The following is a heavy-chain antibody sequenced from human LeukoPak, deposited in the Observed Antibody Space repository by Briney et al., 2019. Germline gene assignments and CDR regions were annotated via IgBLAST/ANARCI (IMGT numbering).Heavy chain of an antibody. CDR2: IKSKTDGGTT. D-gene: IGHD2-15*01. CDR3: ARDRRNPDIVVVVAATPVTYYFDY. Sequence: GGSLRLSCVVSGFTFSNAWMSWVRQAPGKGLEWVGRIKSKTDGGTTDYTAPVKGRFTISRDNAKNTLYLQMNSLRAEDTAVYYCARDRRNPDIVVVVAATPVTYYFDYWGQGTLVTVSS. J-gene: IGHJ4*02. V-gene: IGHV3-15*05. CDR1: GFTFSNAW.